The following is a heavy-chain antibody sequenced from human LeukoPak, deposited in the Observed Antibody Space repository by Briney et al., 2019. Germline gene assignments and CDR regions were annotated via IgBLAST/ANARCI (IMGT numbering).Heavy chain of an antibody. CDR2: IYYSGST. D-gene: IGHD5/OR15-5a*01. Sequence: SETLSLTCAVYGGSFSGYYWSWIRQHPGKGLEWIGYIYYSGSTYYNPSLKSRVTISVDTSKNQFSLKLSSVTAADTAVYYCARGLPYYFDYWGQGTLATVSS. V-gene: IGHV4-31*11. CDR1: GGSFSGYY. CDR3: ARGLPYYFDY. J-gene: IGHJ4*02.